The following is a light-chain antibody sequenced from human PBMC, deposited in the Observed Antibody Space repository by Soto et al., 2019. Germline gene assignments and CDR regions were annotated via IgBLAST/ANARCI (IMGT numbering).Light chain of an antibody. V-gene: IGLV2-8*01. Sequence: QSALTQPPSASGSPGQSVTISCTGTSSDVDGYNFVAWYQQHPGKAPKLMISEVSKRPSGVPDRFSGSKSGNTASLTVSGLQAEDEADYYCSSYAGSNIFVCGTGTKVTVL. J-gene: IGLJ1*01. CDR2: EVS. CDR3: SSYAGSNIFV. CDR1: SSDVDGYNF.